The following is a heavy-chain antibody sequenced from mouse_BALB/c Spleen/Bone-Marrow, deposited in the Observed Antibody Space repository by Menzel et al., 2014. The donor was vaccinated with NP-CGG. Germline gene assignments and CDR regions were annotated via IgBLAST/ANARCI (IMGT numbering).Heavy chain of an antibody. V-gene: IGHV2-9*02. J-gene: IGHJ4*01. Sequence: VKVVESGPGLVAPSQSLSITCTVSGFSLTSYGVHWVRQPPGKGLEWLGVIWAGGSTNYNSALMSRLSISKDNSKSQVFLKMNSLQTDDTAMYFCARDRGFGYDRTMDCWGQGTSVTVSS. D-gene: IGHD2-2*01. CDR1: GFSLTSYG. CDR3: ARDRGFGYDRTMDC. CDR2: IWAGGST.